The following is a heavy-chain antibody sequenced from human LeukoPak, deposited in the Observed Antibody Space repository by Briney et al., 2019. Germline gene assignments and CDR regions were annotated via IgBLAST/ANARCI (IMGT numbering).Heavy chain of an antibody. CDR3: ANGEMARSPAVFRN. J-gene: IGHJ4*02. CDR2: IIPIFGTA. Sequence: SVKVSCKASGGTFSSYAISWVRQAPGQGLEWMGRIIPIFGTANYAQKFQGRVTITTDESTSTAYMELNSLRAEDTAVYYCANGEMARSPAVFRNWGQGTLVTVSS. CDR1: GGTFSSYA. D-gene: IGHD5-24*01. V-gene: IGHV1-69*05.